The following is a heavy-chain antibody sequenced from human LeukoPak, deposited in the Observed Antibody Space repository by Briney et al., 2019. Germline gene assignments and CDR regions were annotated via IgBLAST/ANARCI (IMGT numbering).Heavy chain of an antibody. V-gene: IGHV4-4*02. CDR2: IYHSGST. D-gene: IGHD4-11*01. J-gene: IGHJ3*02. Sequence: SETLSLTCAVSGASISSTNWWSWVRQPPGKGLEWIGEIYHSGSTDYNPSLKSRVTISVDKSKNQFSLKLTSVTAADTAGYYCARAPWAYGNYVHAFDIWGQGTMVTVSS. CDR1: GASISSTNW. CDR3: ARAPWAYGNYVHAFDI.